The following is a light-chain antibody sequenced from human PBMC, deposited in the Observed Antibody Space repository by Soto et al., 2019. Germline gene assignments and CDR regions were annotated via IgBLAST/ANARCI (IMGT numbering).Light chain of an antibody. V-gene: IGKV1-5*01. CDR1: QSISSW. CDR3: QQFSTFYS. Sequence: DIQMTQSPSTLSASVGDRVTITCRARQSISSWLAWYQQKPGKAPKLLIYDASNLESGVPSRFSGSGSGTDFTLTMSSLQPDDFATYYCQQFSTFYSFGQGTKLEMK. CDR2: DAS. J-gene: IGKJ2*03.